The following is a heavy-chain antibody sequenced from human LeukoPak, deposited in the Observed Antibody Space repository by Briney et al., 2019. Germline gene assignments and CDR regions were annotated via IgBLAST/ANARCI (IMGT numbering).Heavy chain of an antibody. D-gene: IGHD3-22*01. CDR2: IRGNAGTT. Sequence: GGSLRLSCAASGFIFSNYGMSWVRQAPGKGLEWVSAIRGNAGTTYYADSVKGRFTIFRDNSKNMLYLQMNSLRVEDTAVYYCAKGHGDSSGYYYFDSWGQGTLVTVSS. V-gene: IGHV3-23*01. CDR3: AKGHGDSSGYYYFDS. CDR1: GFIFSNYG. J-gene: IGHJ4*02.